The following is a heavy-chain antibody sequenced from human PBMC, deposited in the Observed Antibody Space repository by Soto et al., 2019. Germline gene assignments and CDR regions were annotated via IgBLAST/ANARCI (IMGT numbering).Heavy chain of an antibody. D-gene: IGHD3-10*01. Sequence: QVQLVQSGAEMKKPGASVKVSCKASGYTFTRYYISWVRRAPGQGLEWMEWISTDNGNTNEAHKLRSRVTVTTDPATSTAYMELRSLRSDDTAVYYCAIDLCGWGCYRSVGGMDLWGHGATVTVSS. CDR1: GYTFTRYY. J-gene: IGHJ6*02. CDR3: AIDLCGWGCYRSVGGMDL. CDR2: ISTDNGNT. V-gene: IGHV1-18*01.